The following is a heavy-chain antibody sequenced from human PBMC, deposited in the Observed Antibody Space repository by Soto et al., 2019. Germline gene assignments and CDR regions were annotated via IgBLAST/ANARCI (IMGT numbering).Heavy chain of an antibody. J-gene: IGHJ4*02. V-gene: IGHV1-58*01. CDR3: ARVPKRITMIVVVIPLFDY. CDR1: GFTFTSSA. Sequence: SVKVSCKASGFTFTSSAVQWVRQARGKRLEWIGWIVVGSGNTNYAQKFQERVTITRDMSTSTAYMELRSLRSDDTAVYYCARVPKRITMIVVVIPLFDYWGQGTLVTVSS. CDR2: IVVGSGNT. D-gene: IGHD3-22*01.